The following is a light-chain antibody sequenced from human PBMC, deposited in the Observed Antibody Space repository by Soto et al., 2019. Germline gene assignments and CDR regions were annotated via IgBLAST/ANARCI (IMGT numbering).Light chain of an antibody. Sequence: EIVMRQPPATLSLSPGEIATLSCRASQSVSSNLAWYQQKPGQAPRLLIYGASTRATGIPARLSGSGYGTELTITISSMQYEDFEVYYFHHYNNWTRTFGQGTKVDIK. V-gene: IGKV3-15*01. CDR1: QSVSSN. CDR2: GAS. CDR3: HHYNNWTRT. J-gene: IGKJ1*01.